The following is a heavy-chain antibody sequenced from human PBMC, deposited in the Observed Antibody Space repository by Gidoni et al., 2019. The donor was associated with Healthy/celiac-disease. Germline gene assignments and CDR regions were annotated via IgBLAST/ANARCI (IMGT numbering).Heavy chain of an antibody. CDR3: ARAPGPGYSGSYYSANKVWGMDV. J-gene: IGHJ6*02. V-gene: IGHV3-21*01. Sequence: EVQLVESGGGLVKPGGSLRLSCAASGFTFSSYSMNWVRQAPGKGLEWVSSISSSSSYIYYADSVKGRFTISRDNAKNSLYLQMNSLRAEDTAVYYCARAPGPGYSGSYYSANKVWGMDVWGQGTTVTVSS. D-gene: IGHD1-26*01. CDR1: GFTFSSYS. CDR2: ISSSSSYI.